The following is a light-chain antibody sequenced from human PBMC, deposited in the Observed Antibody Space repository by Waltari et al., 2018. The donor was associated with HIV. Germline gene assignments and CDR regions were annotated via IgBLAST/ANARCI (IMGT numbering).Light chain of an antibody. CDR1: QSLLFRSDNKNY. Sequence: DIVMTQSPDSLAVSLGARATSTCKSSQSLLFRSDNKNYLTWYQQKPGQPPKLLIYWASTRESGVPDRFSGSGSGTDFTLTISSLQAEDVAVYYCQQYYSSPTFGQGTKVEIK. V-gene: IGKV4-1*01. J-gene: IGKJ1*01. CDR3: QQYYSSPT. CDR2: WAS.